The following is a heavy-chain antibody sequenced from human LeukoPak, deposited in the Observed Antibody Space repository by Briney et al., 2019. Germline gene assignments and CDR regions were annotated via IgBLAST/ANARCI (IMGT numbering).Heavy chain of an antibody. CDR3: ARARGTVAIDS. J-gene: IGHJ4*02. Sequence: PSETLSLTCTVSGGSISSYYWSWIRQPPGKGLEWIGYIYYSGSTNYNPSLKSRVTISVDTSKNQFSLKMRSLTAADTAVYYCARARGTVAIDSWGQGTLVTVSA. V-gene: IGHV4-59*12. CDR2: IYYSGST. CDR1: GGSISSYY. D-gene: IGHD5-12*01.